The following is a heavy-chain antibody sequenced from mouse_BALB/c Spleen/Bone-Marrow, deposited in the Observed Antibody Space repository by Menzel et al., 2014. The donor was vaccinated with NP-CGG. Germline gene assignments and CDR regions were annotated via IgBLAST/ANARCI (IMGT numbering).Heavy chain of an antibody. CDR3: TRRGYYAMDY. V-gene: IGHV1S127*01. J-gene: IGHJ4*01. Sequence: LVESGAELVKPGASVKMSCKASGYTFTSXWXHWVKQRPGQGLEWIGVIDPSDSYTSYNQKFKGKATLTVDTSSSTAYMQLSSLPSEDSAVYYCTRRGYYAMDYWGQGTSVTVSS. CDR2: IDPSDSYT. CDR1: GYTFTSXW.